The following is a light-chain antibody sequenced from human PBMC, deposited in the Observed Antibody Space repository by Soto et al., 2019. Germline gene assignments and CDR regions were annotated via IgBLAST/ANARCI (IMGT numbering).Light chain of an antibody. CDR3: QQYGNSPFT. Sequence: EFVLTQSPGTLSLSLGERASLSCRASQSISSTSLAWYQQKPGQAPRLLIYGASTRDTGIPDRVSGSESGTDFTLTISRLETEDFVVYYCQQYGNSPFTFGQGTRLEIK. V-gene: IGKV3-20*01. J-gene: IGKJ5*01. CDR2: GAS. CDR1: QSISSTS.